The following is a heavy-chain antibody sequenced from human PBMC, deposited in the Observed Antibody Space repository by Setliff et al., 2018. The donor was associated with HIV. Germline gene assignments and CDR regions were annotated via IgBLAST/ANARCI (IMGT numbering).Heavy chain of an antibody. V-gene: IGHV4-39*02. D-gene: IGHD5-12*01. CDR1: GGSISSSNYY. CDR3: ARSPRDGYNYPGGYYYYYMDV. J-gene: IGHJ6*03. Sequence: SETLSLTCSVSGGSISSSNYYWGWIRQPPGKRLEWIGSIYHSGSTYYNPSLKSRVTISVDTSKNYFSLKLTSVTAADTAVYYCARSPRDGYNYPGGYYYYYMDVWGKGTTVTVSS. CDR2: IYHSGST.